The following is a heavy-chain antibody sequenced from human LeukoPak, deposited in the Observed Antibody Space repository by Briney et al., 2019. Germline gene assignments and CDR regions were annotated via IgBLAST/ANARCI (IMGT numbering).Heavy chain of an antibody. J-gene: IGHJ4*02. CDR2: ISAYNGNT. CDR1: GYTFTSYG. Sequence: ASVKVSCKASGYTFTSYGISWVRQAPGQGLEWMGWISAYNGNTNYAQKLQGRVTMTTDTSTSTAYMELRSLRSDDTAVYYCARVSDDYVWGSYRFGEAGYWGQGTLVTVSS. D-gene: IGHD3-16*02. CDR3: ARVSDDYVWGSYRFGEAGY. V-gene: IGHV1-18*01.